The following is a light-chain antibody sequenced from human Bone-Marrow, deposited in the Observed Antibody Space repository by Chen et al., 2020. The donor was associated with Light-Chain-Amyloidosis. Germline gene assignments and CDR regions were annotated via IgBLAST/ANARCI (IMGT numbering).Light chain of an antibody. Sequence: NFMLTQPHSVSESPGKTVIISCSRSSGRIATNYVQWYQQRPGRSPTTVIYEDDQSPSVVPDLLSGAIDRSSNSASITITGLKTEDEADYYCQSYQGSSQGVFGGGTKLTVL. CDR2: EDD. CDR3: QSYQGSSQGV. J-gene: IGLJ3*02. V-gene: IGLV6-57*01. CDR1: SGRIATNY.